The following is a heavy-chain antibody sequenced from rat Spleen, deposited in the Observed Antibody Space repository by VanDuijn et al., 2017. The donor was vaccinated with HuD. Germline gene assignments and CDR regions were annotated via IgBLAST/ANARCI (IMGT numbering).Heavy chain of an antibody. CDR1: GFTFNNYW. J-gene: IGHJ2*01. Sequence: EVQLVESGGGLVHPGRSLKLSCVTSGFTFNNYWMSWVRQAPTKGLEWVATISYDGSTTYYRDSVKGQFPISRDNAKSTLFLQMDGLRSEDTATFAYARHGKDSYIWGQGVMVTVSS. V-gene: IGHV5-29*01. CDR3: ARHGKDSYI. CDR2: ISYDGSTT. D-gene: IGHD1-12*01.